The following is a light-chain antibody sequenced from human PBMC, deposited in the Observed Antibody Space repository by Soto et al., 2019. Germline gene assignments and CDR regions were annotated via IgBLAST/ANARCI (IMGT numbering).Light chain of an antibody. CDR3: QQYRDLPQT. Sequence: ETVLTQSPGTLSLSPGERATLSCRASQSVRSNYLAWYQHKPGQAPRLLIYNSSTRATGIPDRFSGSGSGTDFTLTISRREPEDFALYYCQQYRDLPQTFGQGTKV. CDR2: NSS. J-gene: IGKJ1*01. V-gene: IGKV3-20*01. CDR1: QSVRSNY.